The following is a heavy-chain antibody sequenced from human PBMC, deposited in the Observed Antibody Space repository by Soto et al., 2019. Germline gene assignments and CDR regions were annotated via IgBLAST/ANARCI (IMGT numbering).Heavy chain of an antibody. D-gene: IGHD2-21*02. CDR2: ISVSVGST. V-gene: IGHV3-23*01. CDR1: GFPFAPST. J-gene: IGHJ4*02. Sequence: EVQLLQSGGGLVQPGGSLTLSCGVSGFPFAPSTMSWVRQAPGKGLEWVSTISVSVGSTYSADSVQGRFTVSSDISDNTLFLRMTSLTADDTAVYLCAKRDVPHSTSNAYFYDHWGRGVLVTVSS. CDR3: AKRDVPHSTSNAYFYDH.